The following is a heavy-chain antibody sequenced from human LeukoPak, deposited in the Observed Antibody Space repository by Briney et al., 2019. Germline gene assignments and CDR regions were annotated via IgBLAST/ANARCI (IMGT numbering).Heavy chain of an antibody. V-gene: IGHV3-30*04. CDR2: VSYDGSDK. CDR1: GFNFRGYA. Sequence: PGRSLRLSCTASGFNFRGYAMYWVRQAPGKGLEWVAVVSYDGSDKNYADSVKGRFTISRDNSQNTLYLQMNSSRVEDTAVYYCARSQMVRGVTPFYYFDFWGQGTLVTVSS. CDR3: ARSQMVRGVTPFYYFDF. D-gene: IGHD3-10*01. J-gene: IGHJ4*02.